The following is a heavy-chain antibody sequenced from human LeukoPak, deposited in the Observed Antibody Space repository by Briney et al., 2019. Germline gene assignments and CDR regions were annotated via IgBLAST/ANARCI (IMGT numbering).Heavy chain of an antibody. Sequence: GESLRISCKGFGYSFSSFWIAWVRQMPGKGPEWMGTIYPMDSETKYSPAFQGQVTISVDKSINTAFLQWRSLKASDSAKYFCARNLVFHSGWHNYAFDVWGQGTVVTVSS. V-gene: IGHV5-51*01. J-gene: IGHJ3*01. CDR1: GYSFSSFW. CDR3: ARNLVFHSGWHNYAFDV. D-gene: IGHD6-19*01. CDR2: IYPMDSET.